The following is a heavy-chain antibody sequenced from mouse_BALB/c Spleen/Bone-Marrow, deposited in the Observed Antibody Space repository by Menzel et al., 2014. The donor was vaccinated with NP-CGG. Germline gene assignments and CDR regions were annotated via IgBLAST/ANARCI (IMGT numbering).Heavy chain of an antibody. V-gene: IGHV14-3*02. Sequence: VQLKESGAELVKPGASVKLSCTASGFNIIYAYIHWVKRRPEQGLEWIGRIYPANGNTNYDPKFQGKATITADTSSNTAYLHLNSLTSENTADYYCARSPGEVNYWGQGTLVTVSA. CDR1: GFNIIYAY. D-gene: IGHD1-3*01. CDR2: IYPANGNT. J-gene: IGHJ3*01. CDR3: ARSPGEVNY.